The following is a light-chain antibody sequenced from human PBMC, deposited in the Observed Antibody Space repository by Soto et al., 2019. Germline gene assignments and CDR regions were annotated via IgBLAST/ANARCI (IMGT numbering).Light chain of an antibody. V-gene: IGLV2-14*03. J-gene: IGLJ1*01. CDR3: CSYVSSKTYL. CDR2: EVT. Sequence: VLTQPASVSGSPGQSITISCTGTRLDVGGYNYVSWYQQQPGKAPKLIIYEVTNRPSGVSDRFSGSKSDNTASLTISGLQTEDEADYYCCSYVSSKTYLFGTGTKVTVL. CDR1: RLDVGGYNY.